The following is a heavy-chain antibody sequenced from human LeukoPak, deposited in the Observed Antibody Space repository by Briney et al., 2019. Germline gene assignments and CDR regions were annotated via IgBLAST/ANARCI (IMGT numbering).Heavy chain of an antibody. CDR3: ARGPRYSGSHATGPRRYLDY. Sequence: SETLSLTCTVSSGSLSTSNYYWGGVRQPPGKALEWIGNIFYSGSTYYSPSLKSRVTISLDTSRNQFSLKLISVTAADTAVYYCARGPRYSGSHATGPRRYLDYWGQGTLVTVSS. V-gene: IGHV4-39*07. J-gene: IGHJ4*02. CDR2: IFYSGST. D-gene: IGHD1-26*01. CDR1: SGSLSTSNYY.